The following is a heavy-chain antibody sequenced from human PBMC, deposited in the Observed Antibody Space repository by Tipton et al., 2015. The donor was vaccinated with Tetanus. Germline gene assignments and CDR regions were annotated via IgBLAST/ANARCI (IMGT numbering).Heavy chain of an antibody. J-gene: IGHJ4*02. Sequence: TLSLTCTVSGGSLSTSHWAWIRQPPGKGLEWVGKITYSRTTNYNSSLKSRVTMSLDTSTNQFSLRLTSATAADTAVYYCARATEHDIMTGYDNWGPGTQVTVSS. CDR3: ARATEHDIMTGYDN. D-gene: IGHD3-9*01. CDR1: GGSLSTSH. V-gene: IGHV4-59*01. CDR2: ITYSRTT.